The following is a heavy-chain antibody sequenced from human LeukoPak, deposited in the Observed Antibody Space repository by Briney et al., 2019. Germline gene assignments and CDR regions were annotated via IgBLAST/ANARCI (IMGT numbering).Heavy chain of an antibody. CDR3: ARDRSCSSTSCYFDASDI. CDR1: GYTFTSYG. V-gene: IGHV1-18*01. D-gene: IGHD2-2*01. Sequence: ASVKVSCKASGYTFTSYGISWVRQAPGQGLEWMGWISAYNGNTNYAQKLQGRVTMTTDTSTSTAYMELRSLRSDDTAVYYCARDRSCSSTSCYFDASDIWGQGTMVTVSS. J-gene: IGHJ3*02. CDR2: ISAYNGNT.